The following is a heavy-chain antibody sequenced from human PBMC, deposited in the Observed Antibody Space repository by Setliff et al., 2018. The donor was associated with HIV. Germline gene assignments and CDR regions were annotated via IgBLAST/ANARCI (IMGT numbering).Heavy chain of an antibody. D-gene: IGHD6-19*01. J-gene: IGHJ4*02. CDR1: GFTFTNYA. CDR2: ISGSGGNT. CDR3: ARETPNSGWYRKEGYYFDY. Sequence: GGSLRLSCAVSGFTFTNYAMSWVRQAPGKGLQWVSTISGSGGNTNYADSVKGRFTVSRDNSKNTLYLQLNSLRPEDTALYYCARETPNSGWYRKEGYYFDYWGQGTLVTVSS. V-gene: IGHV3-23*01.